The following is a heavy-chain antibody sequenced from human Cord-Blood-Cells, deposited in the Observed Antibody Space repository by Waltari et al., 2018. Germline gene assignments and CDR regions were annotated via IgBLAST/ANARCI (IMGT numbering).Heavy chain of an antibody. Sequence: QVQLVESGGGVVQPGRSLRLSCAASGFTFSSYAMHWVRQAPGKGLEWVAVISHDGSNKYYAGSVKGRFTISRDNSQNTLYLQMNSLRAEDTAVYYCAREGSSSSWYEFDYWGQGTLVTVSS. V-gene: IGHV3-30-3*01. D-gene: IGHD6-13*01. CDR1: GFTFSSYA. CDR2: ISHDGSNK. J-gene: IGHJ4*02. CDR3: AREGSSSSWYEFDY.